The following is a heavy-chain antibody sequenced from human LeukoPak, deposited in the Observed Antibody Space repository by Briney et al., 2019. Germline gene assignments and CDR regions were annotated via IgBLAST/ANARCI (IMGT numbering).Heavy chain of an antibody. CDR2: INGSCGST. CDR1: GLTFSSYA. V-gene: IGHV3-23*01. Sequence: GGSLRLSCAASGLTFSSYAMSWVRQAPGKGLEWVSAINGSCGSTYCADSVRGRFTISRDNYKNTLYLKMNTQRAEDTGVYYCAKDGMTTVTPYYFDFWGQGTLVTVSS. J-gene: IGHJ4*02. D-gene: IGHD4-17*01. CDR3: AKDGMTTVTPYYFDF.